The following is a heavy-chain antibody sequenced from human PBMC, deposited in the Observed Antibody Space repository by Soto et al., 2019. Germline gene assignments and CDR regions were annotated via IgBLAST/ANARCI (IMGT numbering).Heavy chain of an antibody. J-gene: IGHJ4*02. V-gene: IGHV4-61*08. Sequence: SETLSLTCTVSGVSVNSGDYYWSWIRQPPGKGLEWIGYFYYSGITNYNPSLKSRVTISADTSKNQFSLKLRSVTAADAAVYYCARVTVAVTATTNYFDYWGQGTPVTVSS. CDR1: GVSVNSGDYY. CDR2: FYYSGIT. D-gene: IGHD1-26*01. CDR3: ARVTVAVTATTNYFDY.